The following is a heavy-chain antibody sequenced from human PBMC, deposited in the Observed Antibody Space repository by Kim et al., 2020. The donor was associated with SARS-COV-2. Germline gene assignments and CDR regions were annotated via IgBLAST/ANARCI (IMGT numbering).Heavy chain of an antibody. V-gene: IGHV7-4-1*02. Sequence: ASVKVSCKPSGYIFNDHALNWVRQAPGQGLEWMGWIDTITGTPTYAQDFTGRFVFSWDTSVSTAYLQINSLQAEDTAFYYCARDNWAAAKITHFDYWGQG. CDR1: GYIFNDHA. J-gene: IGHJ4*02. D-gene: IGHD3-10*01. CDR2: IDTITGTP. CDR3: ARDNWAAAKITHFDY.